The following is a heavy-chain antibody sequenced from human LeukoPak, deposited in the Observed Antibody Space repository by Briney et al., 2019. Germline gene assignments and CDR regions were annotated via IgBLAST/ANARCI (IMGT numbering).Heavy chain of an antibody. J-gene: IGHJ4*02. V-gene: IGHV5-51*01. CDR3: ARRRDCTSGTCYFDY. D-gene: IGHD2-8*01. CDR2: IYPRDSDT. CDR1: GYSFTNYR. Sequence: GESLKISCKSSGYSFTNYRIGWVRQMPGKGLEWMGIIYPRDSDTRYSPSFQGQATISVDKSISTAYLQWSSLKASDTAMYYCARRRDCTSGTCYFDYWGQGTLVTVSS.